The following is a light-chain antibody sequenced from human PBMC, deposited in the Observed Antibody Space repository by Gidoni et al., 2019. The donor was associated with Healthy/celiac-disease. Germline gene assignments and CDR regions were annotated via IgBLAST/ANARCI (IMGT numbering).Light chain of an antibody. CDR3: NSRDSSGNHRVV. CDR1: SLRSYY. V-gene: IGLV3-19*01. J-gene: IGLJ2*01. Sequence: SSLPPDPAVSVDLGQTVRITCQGDSLRSYYASWYQQKPGQAPVLVIYGKNNRPSGIPDRFSGSSSGNTASLTITGAQAEDEADYYCNSRDSSGNHRVVFGGGTKLTVL. CDR2: GKN.